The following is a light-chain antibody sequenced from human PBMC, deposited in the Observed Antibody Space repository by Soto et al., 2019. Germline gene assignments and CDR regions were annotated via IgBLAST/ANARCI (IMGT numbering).Light chain of an antibody. CDR1: ETVATN. V-gene: IGKV3-15*01. Sequence: VMTQSPATLSVSPGERATLSCWASETVATNLAWYQQKPGQAPRLLISGASTRAAGISDRFRGSGSGTEFTLTISSLQSEDSAVYFCQQYSNWPKTFGQGTKVDIK. CDR3: QQYSNWPKT. CDR2: GAS. J-gene: IGKJ1*01.